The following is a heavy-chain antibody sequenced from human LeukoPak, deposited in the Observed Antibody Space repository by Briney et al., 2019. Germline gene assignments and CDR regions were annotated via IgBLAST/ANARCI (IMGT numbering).Heavy chain of an antibody. CDR1: GFTFSSYS. CDR2: ISSSSSYI. D-gene: IGHD3-3*01. CDR3: ARDHDFWSGADAFDI. V-gene: IGHV3-21*01. J-gene: IGHJ3*02. Sequence: GGSLRLSCAASGFTFSSYSMNWVRQAPGKGLEWVSSISSSSSYIYYADSVKGQFTISRDNAKNSLYLQMNSLRAEDTAVYYCARDHDFWSGADAFDIWGQGTMVTVSS.